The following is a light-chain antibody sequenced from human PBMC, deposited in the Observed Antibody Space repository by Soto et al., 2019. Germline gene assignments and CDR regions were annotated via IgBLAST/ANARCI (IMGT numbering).Light chain of an antibody. J-gene: IGKJ4*01. CDR2: GAS. Sequence: EIVLTQSPGTLSLTTRERATLYCRASQSVSSSYLAWYQQKPGQAPRLLIFGASTRATGIPTRISGSGSGTEFTLTISSLQSEDFAVYYCQQYNSWPLTFGGG. CDR3: QQYNSWPLT. V-gene: IGKV3-15*01. CDR1: QSVSSSY.